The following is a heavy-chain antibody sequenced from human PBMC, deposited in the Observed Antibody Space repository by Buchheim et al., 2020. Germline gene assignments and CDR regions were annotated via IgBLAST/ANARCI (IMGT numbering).Heavy chain of an antibody. CDR2: IYYSGST. J-gene: IGHJ4*02. CDR3: ANNRLGIAASRLPMGY. CDR1: GGSISSYY. Sequence: QVQLQESGPGLVKPSETLSLTCTVSGGSISSYYWSWIRQPPGKGLEWIGYIYYSGSTNYNPSLKSRVTISVDTSKNQFSLQLSSVTAADTAVYYCANNRLGIAASRLPMGYWGQGTL. D-gene: IGHD6-6*01. V-gene: IGHV4-59*01.